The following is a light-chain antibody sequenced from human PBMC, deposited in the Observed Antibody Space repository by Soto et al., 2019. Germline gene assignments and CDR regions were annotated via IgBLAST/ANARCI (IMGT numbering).Light chain of an antibody. CDR1: SRDVGGYNY. CDR3: CSYAGTYTLV. J-gene: IGLJ3*02. CDR2: DVS. V-gene: IGLV2-11*01. Sequence: QSALTQPRSVYGSPGQSVTMSCTGTSRDVGGYNYVSWYQQHPGNAPKVMIYDVSKRPSGVPDRFSGSKSGNTASLTISGLQAEDEAAYYCCSYAGTYTLVFGGGTKVTVL.